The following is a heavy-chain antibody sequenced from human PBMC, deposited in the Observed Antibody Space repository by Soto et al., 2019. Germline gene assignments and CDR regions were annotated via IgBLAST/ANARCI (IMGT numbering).Heavy chain of an antibody. CDR2: IVVGSGNT. V-gene: IGHV1-58*01. CDR1: GFTFTSSA. D-gene: IGHD3-9*01. Sequence: VASVKVSCKASGFTFTSSAVQWVRQARGQRLEWIGWIVVGSGNTNYAQKFQERVTITRDMSTSTAYMELSSLRSEDTAVYYCAADPNDILTGYYFGYYYGMDVWGQGTTVTVSS. J-gene: IGHJ6*02. CDR3: AADPNDILTGYYFGYYYGMDV.